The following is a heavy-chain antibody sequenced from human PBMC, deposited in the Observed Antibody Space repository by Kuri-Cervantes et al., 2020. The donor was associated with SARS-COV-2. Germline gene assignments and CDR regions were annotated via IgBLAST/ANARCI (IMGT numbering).Heavy chain of an antibody. J-gene: IGHJ4*02. CDR2: INQDGSAR. V-gene: IGHV3-7*01. CDR3: VRALGAAEADF. CDR1: GFTFSSYA. D-gene: IGHD1-26*01. Sequence: GESLKISCAASGFTFSSYAMHWVRQAPGKGLEWVANINQDGSARYCGESVQGRFTISRDNAKNSLYLQMNSLRGEDTALYYCVRALGAAEADFWGRGTLVTVSS.